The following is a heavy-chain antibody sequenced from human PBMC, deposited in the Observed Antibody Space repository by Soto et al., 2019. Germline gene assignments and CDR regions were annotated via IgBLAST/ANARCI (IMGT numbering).Heavy chain of an antibody. J-gene: IGHJ3*02. V-gene: IGHV1-69*12. D-gene: IGHD1-26*01. Sequence: QVQLVQSGAEVKKPGSSVKVSCKASGGTFSSYAISWVRQAPGQGLEWMGGIIPIFGTANYAQKFQGRVXIXAXXSTSTAYMELSSLRSEDTAVYYCARDIVGGGAFDIWGQGTMVTVSS. CDR3: ARDIVGGGAFDI. CDR2: IIPIFGTA. CDR1: GGTFSSYA.